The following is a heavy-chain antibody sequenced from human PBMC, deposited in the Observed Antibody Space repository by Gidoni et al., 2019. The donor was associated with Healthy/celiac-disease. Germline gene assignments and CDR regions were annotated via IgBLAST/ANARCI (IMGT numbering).Heavy chain of an antibody. J-gene: IGHJ5*02. CDR1: GFTFSSYA. CDR2: ISGSGGST. V-gene: IGHV3-23*01. CDR3: ARETYYYDSSGYYYLNWFDP. Sequence: EVQLLDSGGGLVQPGWSLRLPCAAAGFTFSSYAMSWVRQAPGKGLEWVSAISGSGGSTYYADSVKGRFTISRDNSKNTLYLQMNSLRAEDTAVYYCARETYYYDSSGYYYLNWFDPWGQGTLVTVSS. D-gene: IGHD3-22*01.